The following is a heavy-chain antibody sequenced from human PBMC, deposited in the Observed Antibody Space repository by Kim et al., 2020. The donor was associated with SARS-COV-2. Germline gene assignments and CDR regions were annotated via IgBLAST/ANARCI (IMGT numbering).Heavy chain of an antibody. J-gene: IGHJ4*02. CDR3: ARALGGELLMGYYFDY. V-gene: IGHV4-31*02. D-gene: IGHD1-26*01. Sequence: LRRRVTLSVETSKNQFSLKLSSVTAADTAVYYCARALGGELLMGYYFDYWGQGTLVTVSS.